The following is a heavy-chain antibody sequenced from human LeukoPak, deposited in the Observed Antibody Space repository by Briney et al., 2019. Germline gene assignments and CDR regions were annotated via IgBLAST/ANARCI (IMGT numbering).Heavy chain of an antibody. D-gene: IGHD6-19*01. V-gene: IGHV3-33*01. CDR1: GFTFSSYG. Sequence: GGSLRLSCAASGFTFSSYGMHWVRQAPGKGLEWVAVIWYDGSNKYYADSVKGRFTISRDNSKNTLYLQMNSLRAEDTAVYYCARDPTLIAVAGWYAFDIWGQGTMVTVSS. CDR3: ARDPTLIAVAGWYAFDI. CDR2: IWYDGSNK. J-gene: IGHJ3*02.